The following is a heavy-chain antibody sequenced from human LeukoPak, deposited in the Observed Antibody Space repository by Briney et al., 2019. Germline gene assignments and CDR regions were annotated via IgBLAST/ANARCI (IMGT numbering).Heavy chain of an antibody. Sequence: GGSLRLSCAASGFTFSNYSMNWVRQAPGKGLEWVSSISSSSSYIYYADSVKGRFTISRDNAKNSLYLQMNSLRAEDTAVYYCARVEADGDYAGLDYWGQGTLVTVSS. CDR3: ARVEADGDYAGLDY. V-gene: IGHV3-21*01. D-gene: IGHD4-17*01. CDR2: ISSSSSYI. J-gene: IGHJ4*02. CDR1: GFTFSNYS.